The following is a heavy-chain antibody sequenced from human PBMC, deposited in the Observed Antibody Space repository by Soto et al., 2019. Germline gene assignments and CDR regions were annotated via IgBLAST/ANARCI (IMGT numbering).Heavy chain of an antibody. J-gene: IGHJ4*02. Sequence: GGSLRLSCTASGFTFSDYWMYWVRQAPGKGLVWVSRINSDGSGTSYADSVRGRFTISRDNAKNTLYLQMNSLRAEDTAVYYCASVSAAAAASFGGWGQGTLVTVSS. CDR1: GFTFSDYW. D-gene: IGHD6-13*01. CDR2: INSDGSGT. V-gene: IGHV3-74*01. CDR3: ASVSAAAAASFGG.